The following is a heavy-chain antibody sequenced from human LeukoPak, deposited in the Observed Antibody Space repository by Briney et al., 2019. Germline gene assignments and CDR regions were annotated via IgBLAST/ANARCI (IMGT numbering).Heavy chain of an antibody. V-gene: IGHV3-30*04. D-gene: IGHD3-10*01. J-gene: IGHJ4*02. Sequence: GGSLRLSCAASGFTFSSYAMHWVRQAPGKGLEWVAVISYDGSNKYYADSVKGRFTISRDNSKNTLYLQMNSLRAEDTAVYYCARASRITMVRGALIRASYYFDYWGQGTLVTVSS. CDR1: GFTFSSYA. CDR2: ISYDGSNK. CDR3: ARASRITMVRGALIRASYYFDY.